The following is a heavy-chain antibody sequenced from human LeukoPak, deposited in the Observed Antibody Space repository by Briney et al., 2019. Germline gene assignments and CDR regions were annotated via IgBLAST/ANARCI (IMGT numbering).Heavy chain of an antibody. CDR3: ARGDCSITSCLIDF. CDR2: ISSSGSTI. V-gene: IGHV3-48*03. CDR1: GFTFSSYE. D-gene: IGHD2-2*01. Sequence: GGSLRLSCAASGFTFSSYEMNWVRQAPGKGLEWVSYISSSGSTIYYADSVKGRFTISRDNAKNSLYLQMNSLRAEDTALYLCARGDCSITSCLIDFWGQGTLVTVSS. J-gene: IGHJ4*02.